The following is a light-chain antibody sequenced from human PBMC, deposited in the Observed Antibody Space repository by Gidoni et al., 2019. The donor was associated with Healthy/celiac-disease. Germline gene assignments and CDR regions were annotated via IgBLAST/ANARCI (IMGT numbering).Light chain of an antibody. CDR3: QRRSNWPIT. Sequence: EIVLTQSPATLSLSPGERATLSCRASQSVSSYLAWYQQKPGQAPRLLIYDASNRATGIPARFSGSGSGTDFTLTLSSLEPEDFAVYYCQRRSNWPITFGQGTRLEIK. CDR1: QSVSSY. J-gene: IGKJ5*01. CDR2: DAS. V-gene: IGKV3-11*01.